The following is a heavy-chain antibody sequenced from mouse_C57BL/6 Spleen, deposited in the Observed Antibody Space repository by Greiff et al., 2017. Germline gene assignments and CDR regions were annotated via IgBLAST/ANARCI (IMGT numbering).Heavy chain of an antibody. Sequence: QVQLKESGPGLVQPSQSLSITCTASGFSLTSYGVHWVRQSPGKGLEWLGVIWRGGSTDYNAAFMSRLGITKDNSKSQVFFKMNSLQADDTAIYYCASWGYGSLYAMCYWGQGTSVTVSS. D-gene: IGHD1-1*01. CDR2: IWRGGST. CDR3: ASWGYGSLYAMCY. CDR1: GFSLTSYG. V-gene: IGHV2-5*01. J-gene: IGHJ4*01.